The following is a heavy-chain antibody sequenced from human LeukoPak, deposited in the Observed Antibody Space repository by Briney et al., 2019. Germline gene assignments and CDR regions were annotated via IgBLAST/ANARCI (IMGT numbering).Heavy chain of an antibody. CDR3: ARDPRYSNSWYFDY. CDR1: GFTFSSHS. CDR2: ISSSSSTI. D-gene: IGHD4-11*01. Sequence: PGGSLRLSCAASGFTFSSHSMNWVRQAPGKGLEGGSYISSSSSTIYYADSVKGRFTISRDNAKNSLYLQMNSLRAEDTAVYYCARDPRYSNSWYFDYWGQGTLVTVSS. J-gene: IGHJ4*02. V-gene: IGHV3-48*01.